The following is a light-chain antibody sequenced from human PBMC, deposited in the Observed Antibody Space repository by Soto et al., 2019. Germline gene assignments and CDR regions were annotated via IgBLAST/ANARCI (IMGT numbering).Light chain of an antibody. CDR3: QQRSNWPLT. CDR2: NAS. CDR1: QTVGSY. J-gene: IGKJ4*01. Sequence: IVLKHSPATMSLKPGERATLSCRASQTVGSYLAWYQQKPGQAPRLLIYNASNRATGIPARFGGSGSGTDFTLTISSLETEDFAVYYCQQRSNWPLTFGGGTKVDVK. V-gene: IGKV3-11*01.